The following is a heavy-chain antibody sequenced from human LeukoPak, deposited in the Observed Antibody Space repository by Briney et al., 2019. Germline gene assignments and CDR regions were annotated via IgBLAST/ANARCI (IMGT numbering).Heavy chain of an antibody. D-gene: IGHD3-22*01. Sequence: SGPTLVNPTQTLTLTCTFSGFSPNTRGVGLGWIRQPPGRALEWLALIYWDDDRRYSPSLKSRLTTTKDTSKNGVVLTMTNMDPVDTATYYCAHRKNYYDSSVFDYWGQGTLVTVSS. V-gene: IGHV2-5*02. CDR1: GFSPNTRGVG. CDR3: AHRKNYYDSSVFDY. CDR2: IYWDDDR. J-gene: IGHJ4*02.